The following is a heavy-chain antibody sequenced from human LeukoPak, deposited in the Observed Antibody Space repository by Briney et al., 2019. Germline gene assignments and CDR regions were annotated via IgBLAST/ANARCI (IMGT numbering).Heavy chain of an antibody. CDR3: AREPAPLYYYDSSGSQGGY. CDR1: GFTFSSYW. V-gene: IGHV3-74*01. J-gene: IGHJ4*02. D-gene: IGHD3-22*01. Sequence: PGGSLRLSCAASGFTFSSYWMHWVRQAPGKGLVWVSRINSDGSSTSYADSVKGRFTISRDNAKNTLYLQMNSLRAEDTAVYYCAREPAPLYYYDSSGSQGGYWVQGTLVTVSS. CDR2: INSDGSST.